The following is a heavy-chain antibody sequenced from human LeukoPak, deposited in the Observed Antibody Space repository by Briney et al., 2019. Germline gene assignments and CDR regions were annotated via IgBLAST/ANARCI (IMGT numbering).Heavy chain of an antibody. V-gene: IGHV1-2*02. CDR2: INPNSGGT. CDR3: ARDQGHIVGATGWFDP. Sequence: ASVKVSCKASGYTFTGYYMHWVRQAPGQGLEWMGWINPNSGGTSYAQKFQGRVTMTRDTSISTAYMELSRLRSDDTAVYYCARDQGHIVGATGWFDPWGQGTLVTVSS. CDR1: GYTFTGYY. J-gene: IGHJ5*02. D-gene: IGHD1-26*01.